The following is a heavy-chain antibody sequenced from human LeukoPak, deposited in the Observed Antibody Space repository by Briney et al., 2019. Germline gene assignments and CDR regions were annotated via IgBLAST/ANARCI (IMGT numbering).Heavy chain of an antibody. D-gene: IGHD3-3*01. Sequence: GGSLRLSCAASGFAFSSYSMNWVRQAPGKGLEWVSSISSSSSYIYYVGSLKGRFTISRDNAKNSLYLQMNSLRAEDTAVYYCARVEESASFDPWGQGTLVTVSS. CDR2: ISSSSSYI. V-gene: IGHV3-21*01. CDR1: GFAFSSYS. CDR3: ARVEESASFDP. J-gene: IGHJ5*02.